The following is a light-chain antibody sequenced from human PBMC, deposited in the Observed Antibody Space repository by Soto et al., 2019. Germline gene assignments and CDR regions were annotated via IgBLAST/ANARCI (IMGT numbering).Light chain of an antibody. Sequence: QSALTQPPSASGSPGQSVTISCTGTSSDVGGYNYVSWYQQHLGKAPKLMIYEVSKRPSGVPDRFSGSKSGNTASLTVSGLQAEDEADYYCSSYAGSNNYVFGTGNKVTVL. J-gene: IGLJ1*01. CDR3: SSYAGSNNYV. V-gene: IGLV2-8*01. CDR2: EVS. CDR1: SSDVGGYNY.